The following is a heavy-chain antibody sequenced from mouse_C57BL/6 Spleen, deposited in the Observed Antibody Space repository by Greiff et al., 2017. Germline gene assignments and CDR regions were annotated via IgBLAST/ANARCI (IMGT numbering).Heavy chain of an antibody. CDR3: ARSYGYDESSYAMDY. CDR1: GYTFTDYY. D-gene: IGHD2-2*01. Sequence: QVQLKESGAELVRPGASVKLSCKASGYTFTDYYINWVKQRPGQGLEWIARIYPGSGNTYYNEKFKGKATLTAEKSSSTAYMQLSSLTSEDSAVYFCARSYGYDESSYAMDYWGQGTSVTVSS. J-gene: IGHJ4*01. CDR2: IYPGSGNT. V-gene: IGHV1-76*01.